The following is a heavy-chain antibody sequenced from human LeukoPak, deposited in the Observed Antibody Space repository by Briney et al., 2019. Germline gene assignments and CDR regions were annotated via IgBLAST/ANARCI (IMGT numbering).Heavy chain of an antibody. Sequence: ASVKVSCKASGYTFTGYYMHWVRQAPGQGLEWTGWINPNSGGTNYAQKFQGRVTMTRDTSISTAYMELSRLRSDDTAVYYCARDVGGGSYYYYYMDVWGKGTTVTVSS. D-gene: IGHD2-15*01. CDR2: INPNSGGT. CDR1: GYTFTGYY. V-gene: IGHV1-2*02. J-gene: IGHJ6*03. CDR3: ARDVGGGSYYYYYMDV.